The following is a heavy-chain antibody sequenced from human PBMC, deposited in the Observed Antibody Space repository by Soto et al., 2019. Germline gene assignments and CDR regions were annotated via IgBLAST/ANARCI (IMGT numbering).Heavy chain of an antibody. V-gene: IGHV3-15*01. Sequence: PGGSLRLSCVASGFTVTNAWMSRVRQAPGKGLEWVGRIKSKTDGGTTDYAAPVKGRFTISRDDSKNTLYLQMNNLRAEDTAVYYCARARGSWNYFYFDYWGQGTLVTVSS. CDR3: ARARGSWNYFYFDY. CDR2: IKSKTDGGTT. CDR1: GFTVTNAW. D-gene: IGHD1-7*01. J-gene: IGHJ4*02.